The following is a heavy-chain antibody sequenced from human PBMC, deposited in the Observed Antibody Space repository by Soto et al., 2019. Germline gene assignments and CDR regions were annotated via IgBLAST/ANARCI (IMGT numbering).Heavy chain of an antibody. CDR3: ARAPGILKWIQLGFDY. J-gene: IGHJ4*02. D-gene: IGHD5-18*01. CDR2: IYYSGST. Sequence: SETLSLTCTVSGGSISSGGYYWSWIRQHPGKGLEWIGYIYYSGSTYYNPSLKSRVTISVDTSKNQFSLKLSSVTAADTAVYYCARAPGILKWIQLGFDYWGQGTLVTVSS. V-gene: IGHV4-31*03. CDR1: GGSISSGGYY.